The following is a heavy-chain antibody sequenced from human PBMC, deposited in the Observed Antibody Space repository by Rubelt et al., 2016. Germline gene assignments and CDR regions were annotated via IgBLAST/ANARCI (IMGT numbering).Heavy chain of an antibody. J-gene: IGHJ4*02. CDR2: IYYSGST. V-gene: IGHV4-59*12. CDR3: ARDLGSSGSVDY. Sequence: QVQLQESGPGLVKPSETLSLTCTVSGGSISSYYWSWIRQPPGKGLEWIGYIYYSGSTNYNPSLKSRVTISVDTSKNQFSLKLSSVTAADTAVYYCARDLGSSGSVDYWGQGTLVTVSS. CDR1: GGSISSYY. D-gene: IGHD1-26*01.